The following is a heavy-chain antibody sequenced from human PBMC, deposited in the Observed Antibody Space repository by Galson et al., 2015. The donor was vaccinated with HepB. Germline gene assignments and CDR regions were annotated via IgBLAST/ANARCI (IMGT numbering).Heavy chain of an antibody. Sequence: SLRLSCAASGFTFSNYAMSWVRQAPGKGLEWISSISGSAYSTYYADSVKGRLFISRDNSKNTLYLHMNSLGAEDTALYYCAKSTASYGPSDAFDVWGQGTMVTVSS. V-gene: IGHV3-23*01. CDR1: GFTFSNYA. CDR3: AKSTASYGPSDAFDV. D-gene: IGHD5-18*01. J-gene: IGHJ3*01. CDR2: ISGSAYST.